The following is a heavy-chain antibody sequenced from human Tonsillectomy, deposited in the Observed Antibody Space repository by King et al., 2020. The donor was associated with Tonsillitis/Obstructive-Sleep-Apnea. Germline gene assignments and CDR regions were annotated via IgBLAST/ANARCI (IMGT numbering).Heavy chain of an antibody. CDR2: INAYSGDT. J-gene: IGHJ4*02. CDR1: GYTFTSYG. D-gene: IGHD5-18*01. V-gene: IGHV1-18*01. Sequence: VQLVESGAEVKKPGASVKVSCKASGYTFTSYGISWVRQAPGQGLEWMGWINAYSGDTNYAQRLQGRVTMTTDTSTSTAYMELRSLRSDDTAVYYCAGESGYSYDYQFAHWGQGTLVTVSS. CDR3: AGESGYSYDYQFAH.